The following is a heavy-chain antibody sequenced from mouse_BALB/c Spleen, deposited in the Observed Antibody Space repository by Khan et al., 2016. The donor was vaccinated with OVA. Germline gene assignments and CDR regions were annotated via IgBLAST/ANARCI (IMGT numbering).Heavy chain of an antibody. CDR1: GYTFTGYT. V-gene: IGHV1-4*01. D-gene: IGHD2-14*01. Sequence: QVQLQQSGAELARPGASVKMSCKASGYTFTGYTIHWIKKRPGQGLEWIGYINPSNGYTNYNQKFKDKATLTTDKSSTTAYLQLSSLTSDDSAVYNCVRDGAYHRNDGWFAYWGQGTLVTVSA. J-gene: IGHJ3*01. CDR2: INPSNGYT. CDR3: VRDGAYHRNDGWFAY.